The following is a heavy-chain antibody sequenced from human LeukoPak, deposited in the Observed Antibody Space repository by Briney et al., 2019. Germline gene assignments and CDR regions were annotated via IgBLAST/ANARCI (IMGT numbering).Heavy chain of an antibody. D-gene: IGHD2-15*01. CDR3: ATNRDCSGGSCYPY. V-gene: IGHV4-4*02. CDR1: GGSISSSNW. CDR2: IYHSGST. J-gene: IGHJ4*02. Sequence: SGTLSLTCAVSGGSISSSNWWSWVRQPPGKGLGWIGEIYHSGSTNYNPSLKSRVTISVDKSKNQFSLKLSSVTAADTAVYYCATNRDCSGGSCYPYWGQGTLVTVSS.